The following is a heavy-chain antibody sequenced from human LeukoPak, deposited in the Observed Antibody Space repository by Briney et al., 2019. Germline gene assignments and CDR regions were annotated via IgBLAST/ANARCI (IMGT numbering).Heavy chain of an antibody. Sequence: ASVKVSCKASGYPFNYYGITWVRQAPGQGLEWMGWISAYNGNTNYAQKFQGRVTMTRDTSTSTVYMELSSLRSEDTAVYYCARDGSYYDILTGYYASNWFDPWGQGTLVTVSS. V-gene: IGHV1-18*01. CDR2: ISAYNGNT. CDR1: GYPFNYYG. J-gene: IGHJ5*02. D-gene: IGHD3-9*01. CDR3: ARDGSYYDILTGYYASNWFDP.